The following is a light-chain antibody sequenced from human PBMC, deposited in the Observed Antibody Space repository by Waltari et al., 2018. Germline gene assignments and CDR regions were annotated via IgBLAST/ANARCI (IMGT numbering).Light chain of an antibody. Sequence: DIQMTQSPSTVSASVGDRVTITCRASQSISSWLAWYQQKPGKAPKLLIYDASSLESGVPSRFSGSGSGTEFTLTISSLQPDDFAAYYCQQYNTYPWTFGPGTKVDIK. CDR3: QQYNTYPWT. CDR1: QSISSW. V-gene: IGKV1-5*01. CDR2: DAS. J-gene: IGKJ3*01.